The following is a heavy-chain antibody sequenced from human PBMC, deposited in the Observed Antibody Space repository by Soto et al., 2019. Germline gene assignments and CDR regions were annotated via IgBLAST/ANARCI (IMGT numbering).Heavy chain of an antibody. V-gene: IGHV1-18*01. CDR3: ARDESYYDILTGYYFEN. CDR2: ISAYNGNT. J-gene: IGHJ4*02. Sequence: GASVKVSCKASGYTFTSYGISWVRQAPGQGLEWMGWISAYNGNTNYAQKLQGRVTMTTDTSTSTAYMELRSLRSDDTAVYYCARDESYYDILTGYYFENWGQGTLVTVSS. CDR1: GYTFTSYG. D-gene: IGHD3-9*01.